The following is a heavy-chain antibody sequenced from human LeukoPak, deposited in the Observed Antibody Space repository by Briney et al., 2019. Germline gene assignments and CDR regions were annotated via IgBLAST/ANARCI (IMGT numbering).Heavy chain of an antibody. CDR3: AGLLPAAICDY. V-gene: IGHV3-30*02. J-gene: IGHJ4*02. D-gene: IGHD2-2*02. Sequence: GGSLRLSCAASGFTFSRYGIHWVGQAPGKGLEGGGFIRDDGSKKYYAESVKGRFTISRENSKNTLYLQMNSLRAEDTAVYYCAGLLPAAICDYWGQGTLVTVSS. CDR1: GFTFSRYG. CDR2: IRDDGSKK.